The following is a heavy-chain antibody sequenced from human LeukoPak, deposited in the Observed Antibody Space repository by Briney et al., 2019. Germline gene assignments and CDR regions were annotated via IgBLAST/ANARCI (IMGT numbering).Heavy chain of an antibody. Sequence: PSETLSLTCAVYGGSFSGYYWSWIRQPPGKGLEWIGEINHSGSTNYNPSLKSRVTISVDTSKNQFSLKLSSVTAADTAVYYCAKYVWGSYPTFEDCWGQGTLVTVSS. D-gene: IGHD3-16*02. CDR3: AKYVWGSYPTFEDC. J-gene: IGHJ4*02. V-gene: IGHV4-34*01. CDR1: GGSFSGYY. CDR2: INHSGST.